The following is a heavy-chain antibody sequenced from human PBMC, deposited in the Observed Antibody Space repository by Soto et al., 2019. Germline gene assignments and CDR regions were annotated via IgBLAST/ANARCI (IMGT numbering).Heavy chain of an antibody. D-gene: IGHD6-6*01. J-gene: IGHJ6*02. V-gene: IGHV4-34*01. CDR2: INHSGSI. CDR3: ARLRQLGALSYYYYGMDV. Sequence: TLSLTCAVYGGSFSGYYWSWIRQPPGKGLEWIGEINHSGSINYNPSLKSRVTISVDTSKNQFSLKLSSVTAADTAVYYCARLRQLGALSYYYYGMDVWGQGTTVTVSS. CDR1: GGSFSGYY.